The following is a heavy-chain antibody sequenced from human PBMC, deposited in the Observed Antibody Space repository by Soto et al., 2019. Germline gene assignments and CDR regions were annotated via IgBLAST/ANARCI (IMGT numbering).Heavy chain of an antibody. CDR1: GYTFTNNA. CDR2: LNAGNSNR. V-gene: IGHV1-3*01. D-gene: IGHD3-16*02. J-gene: IGHJ3*02. CDR3: ARGYDFVWGSYRSDALDI. Sequence: ASVKVSCKASGYTFTNNAIHWVRQAPGQRLEWLGWLNAGNSNREYSQKFQGRIIMTKDTSASTAYMELSSLISEDTAVYYCARGYDFVWGSYRSDALDIWGQGTMVTVSS.